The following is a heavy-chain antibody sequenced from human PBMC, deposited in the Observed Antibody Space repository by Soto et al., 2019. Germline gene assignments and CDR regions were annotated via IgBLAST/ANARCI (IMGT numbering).Heavy chain of an antibody. J-gene: IGHJ4*02. CDR1: GFTFTRYS. CDR3: SRESEDLTSNFDY. Sequence: EVQLVESGGGLVKPGGSLRLSCAASGFTFTRYSMNWVRQAPGKGLEWVSSISSTTNYIYYGNSMKGRFTISRDNAKNSLYREMNSLRAEDTAVYYCSRESEDLTSNFDYWGQGTLVTVSS. V-gene: IGHV3-21*06. CDR2: ISSTTNYI.